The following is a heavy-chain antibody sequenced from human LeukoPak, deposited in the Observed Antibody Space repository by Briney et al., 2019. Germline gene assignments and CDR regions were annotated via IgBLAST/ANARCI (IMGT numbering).Heavy chain of an antibody. CDR1: GFTFSTYA. Sequence: GGSLRLSCAASGFTFSTYAMSWVRQAPGKGLEWVSAISGSGGSIYYADLVKGRFTISRDNAKNTLYLHMNSLRAEDTAVYYCAKPMREYTSSWPDNWGQGTLVTVSS. D-gene: IGHD6-13*01. CDR3: AKPMREYTSSWPDN. J-gene: IGHJ4*02. CDR2: ISGSGGSI. V-gene: IGHV3-23*01.